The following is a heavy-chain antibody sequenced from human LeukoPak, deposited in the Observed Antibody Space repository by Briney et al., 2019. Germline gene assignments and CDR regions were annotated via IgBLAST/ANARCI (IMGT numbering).Heavy chain of an antibody. D-gene: IGHD6-19*01. CDR3: ARTIAVNGGDFDY. Sequence: GGSLRLSCAASGFSFSSHWMHWVRDTPGEGVVWVARINGDGTTSSHADSVKGRFTISRDNAKNTLYLQMNSLRAEDTALYYCARTIAVNGGDFDYWGRGTLVTVSS. V-gene: IGHV3-74*01. CDR2: INGDGTTS. CDR1: GFSFSSHW. J-gene: IGHJ4*02.